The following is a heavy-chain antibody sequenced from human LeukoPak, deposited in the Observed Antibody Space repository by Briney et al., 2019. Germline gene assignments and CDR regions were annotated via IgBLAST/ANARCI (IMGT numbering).Heavy chain of an antibody. CDR2: IYCSGST. CDR3: ARLSGEWYYYYGMDV. J-gene: IGHJ6*04. V-gene: IGHV4-30-4*01. CDR1: GGSISSGDYY. D-gene: IGHD3-10*01. Sequence: SETLSLTCTVSGGSISSGDYYWSWIRQPPGKGLEWIGYIYCSGSTYYNPSLKSRVTISVDTSKNQFSLKLSSVTAADTAVYYCARLSGEWYYYYGMDVWGKGTTVTVSS.